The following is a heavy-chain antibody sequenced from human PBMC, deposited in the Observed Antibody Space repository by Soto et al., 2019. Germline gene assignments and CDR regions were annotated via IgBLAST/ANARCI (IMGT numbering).Heavy chain of an antibody. V-gene: IGHV4-30-2*02. CDR1: GGSSSSGGYS. J-gene: IGHJ3*02. D-gene: IGHD5-18*01. Sequence: SETLSLTCAVSGGSSSSGGYSWSWIRQPPGKGLEWIGYIYHSGSTYYNPSLKSRVTISVDTSKNQFSLKLSSVTAADTAVYYCARRYGKNAFDIWGQGTMVTVSS. CDR2: IYHSGST. CDR3: ARRYGKNAFDI.